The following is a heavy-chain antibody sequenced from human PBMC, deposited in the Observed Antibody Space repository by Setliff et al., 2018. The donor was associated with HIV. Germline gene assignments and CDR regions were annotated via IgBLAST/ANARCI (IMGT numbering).Heavy chain of an antibody. CDR2: ISSSSSSYT. D-gene: IGHD3-10*01. V-gene: IGHV3-11*06. J-gene: IGHJ4*02. Sequence: PGGSLRLSCAASGFTFSDYYMSWIRQAPGKGLEWVSYISSSSSSYTNYADSVKGRFTISGDNSKNTLYLQMNSLRAEDTAVYYCAKGADYYGSGSYKDYWGQGTLVTVSS. CDR1: GFTFSDYY. CDR3: AKGADYYGSGSYKDY.